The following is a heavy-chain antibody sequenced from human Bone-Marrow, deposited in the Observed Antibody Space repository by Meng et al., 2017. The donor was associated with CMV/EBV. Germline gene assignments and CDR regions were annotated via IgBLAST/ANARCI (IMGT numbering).Heavy chain of an antibody. CDR3: ARGALNPALYNWFDP. Sequence: GESLKISCAASGFTFSSYWMHWVRQAPGKGLVWVSRINSDGSSTSYADSVKGRFTISRDNAKNSLYLQMNSLRAEDTAVYYCARGALNPALYNWFDPWGQGTLVTVSS. D-gene: IGHD3-9*01. CDR2: INSDGSST. J-gene: IGHJ5*02. V-gene: IGHV3-74*01. CDR1: GFTFSSYW.